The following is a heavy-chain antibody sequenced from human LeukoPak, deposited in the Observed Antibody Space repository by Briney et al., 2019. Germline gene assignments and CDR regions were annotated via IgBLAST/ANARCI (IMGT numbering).Heavy chain of an antibody. CDR3: AREMGQTYFQH. J-gene: IGHJ1*01. CDR2: IIPIFGTA. D-gene: IGHD3-16*01. V-gene: IGHV1-69*13. Sequence: ASVKVSCKASGGTFSSYAISWVRQAPGQGLEWMGGIIPIFGTANYAQKFQGGVTITADESTSTAYMELSSLRSEDTAVYYCAREMGQTYFQHWGQGTLVTVSS. CDR1: GGTFSSYA.